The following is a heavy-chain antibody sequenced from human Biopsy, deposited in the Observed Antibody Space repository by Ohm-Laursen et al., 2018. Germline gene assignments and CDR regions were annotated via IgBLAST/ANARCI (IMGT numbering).Heavy chain of an antibody. CDR1: SGTFAFYC. CDR2: IIPILRST. CDR3: AKDASGYQLPCDD. Sequence: SVKVSCKPSSGTFAFYCATCARQAPGHGLEWMGWIIPILRSTTYAPKFQGRVTFTGDKSSSTVYLELSSLRSEDTAMFYCAKDASGYQLPCDDWGQGTLVTVSS. J-gene: IGHJ4*02. V-gene: IGHV1-69*08. D-gene: IGHD2-15*01.